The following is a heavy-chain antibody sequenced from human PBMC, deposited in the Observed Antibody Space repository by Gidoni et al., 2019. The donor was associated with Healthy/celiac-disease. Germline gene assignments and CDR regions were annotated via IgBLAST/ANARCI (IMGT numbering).Heavy chain of an antibody. V-gene: IGHV3-53*01. CDR2: IYSGGST. D-gene: IGHD3-16*01. J-gene: IGHJ6*02. Sequence: EVQLVESGGGLIQPGGSLRLSCAASGFTVRSNYMSWVRQAPGKGLEWVSVIYSGGSTYYAASVKVRFTISRDNSKNTLYLQMNSLRAEDTAVYYCARDWVLTRGYYYYGMDVWGQGTTVTVSS. CDR1: GFTVRSNY. CDR3: ARDWVLTRGYYYYGMDV.